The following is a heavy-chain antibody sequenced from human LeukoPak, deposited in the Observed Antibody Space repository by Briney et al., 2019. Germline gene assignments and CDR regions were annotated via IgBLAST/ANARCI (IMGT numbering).Heavy chain of an antibody. D-gene: IGHD3-9*01. Sequence: GGSLRLSGVAPGFIFDDYGISWVRQAPGKGLGFFSIVFVNGTSTGYADSVKGRFTISRDNARNSLYLQMNSLRTEDTAFYYCARDAASIYDLLTGYYDYWGQGTPVTVSS. CDR1: GFIFDDYG. V-gene: IGHV3-20*04. CDR3: ARDAASIYDLLTGYYDY. J-gene: IGHJ4*02. CDR2: VFVNGTST.